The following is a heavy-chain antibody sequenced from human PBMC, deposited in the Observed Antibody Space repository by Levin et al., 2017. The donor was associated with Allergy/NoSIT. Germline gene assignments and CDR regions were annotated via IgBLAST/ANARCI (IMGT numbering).Heavy chain of an antibody. Sequence: SGGSLRLSCAASGFTFDDYAMHWVRQAPGKGLEWVSGISWNSGSIGYVDSVKGRFTISRDNAKNSLYLQMNSLRAEDTALYYCAKGVYGSVYYYYGMDVWGQGTTVTVSS. J-gene: IGHJ6*02. CDR1: GFTFDDYA. V-gene: IGHV3-9*01. CDR3: AKGVYGSVYYYYGMDV. D-gene: IGHD3-10*01. CDR2: ISWNSGSI.